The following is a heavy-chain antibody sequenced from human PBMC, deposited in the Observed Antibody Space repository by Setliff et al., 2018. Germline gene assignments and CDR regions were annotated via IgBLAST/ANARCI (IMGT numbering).Heavy chain of an antibody. CDR3: SRLVRYCTTTSCQGASGAEL. D-gene: IGHD2-2*01. CDR1: GYMFKSHG. CDR2: ISTYNGNT. V-gene: IGHV1-18*04. Sequence: ASVKVSCKASGYMFKSHGINWMRQAPGQGFEWMGWISTYNGNTKSAQKFQGRFTMTTDPSTTTAYLELRSLTSDDTAVYYCSRLVRYCTTTSCQGASGAELWGQGTLVTVSS. J-gene: IGHJ4*02.